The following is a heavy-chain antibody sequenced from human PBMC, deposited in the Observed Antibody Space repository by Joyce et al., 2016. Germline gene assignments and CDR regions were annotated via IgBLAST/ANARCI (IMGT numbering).Heavy chain of an antibody. D-gene: IGHD2-8*01. J-gene: IGHJ4*02. V-gene: IGHV3-21*01. CDR3: ARSSYTNGIFDY. CDR2: LSSSRSYI. Sequence: EVQLVESGGGLVKPGGSLRLSCAASGFTFSSYSMSWVRQAPGKGLGWVSSLSSSRSYIKYTDSVKGRFTISRDNAKNSLYLQMNSLRVEDTAVYYCARSSYTNGIFDYWGQGTLVTVSS. CDR1: GFTFSSYS.